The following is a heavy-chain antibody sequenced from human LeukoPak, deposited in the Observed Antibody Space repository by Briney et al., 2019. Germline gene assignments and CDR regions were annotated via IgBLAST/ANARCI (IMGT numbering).Heavy chain of an antibody. CDR2: INGDGTTT. D-gene: IGHD2-2*01. CDR3: ARLRPYHNGGGFDP. CDR1: GFTFSSQW. J-gene: IGHJ5*02. Sequence: GGSRRLACATSGFTFSSQWMNWDRHAQGEGLRWVSRINGDGTTTTYGNSGEGRFTISRNNAENTLYLQMNSLRDEDTAVYYCARLRPYHNGGGFDPWGQGTLVTVSS. V-gene: IGHV3-74*01.